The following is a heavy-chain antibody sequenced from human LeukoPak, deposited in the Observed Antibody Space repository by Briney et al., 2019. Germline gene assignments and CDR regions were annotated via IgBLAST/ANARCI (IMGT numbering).Heavy chain of an antibody. CDR1: GFTFTSSA. CDR2: IVVGSGNT. CDR3: AAAPLIHYYDSSGYPY. V-gene: IGHV1-58*02. Sequence: SVKVSCKASGFTFTSSAMQWVLQARGQRLEWIGWIVVGSGNTNYAQKFQERVTITRDMSTSTAYMELSSLRSEDTAVYYCAAAPLIHYYDSSGYPYWGQGTLVTVSS. D-gene: IGHD3-22*01. J-gene: IGHJ4*02.